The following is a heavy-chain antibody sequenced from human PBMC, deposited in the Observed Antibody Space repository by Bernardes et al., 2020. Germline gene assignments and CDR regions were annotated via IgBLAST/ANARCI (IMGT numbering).Heavy chain of an antibody. CDR1: GFTFSSYS. V-gene: IGHV3-48*02. J-gene: IGHJ6*02. CDR3: ARAAPQYSSSWYAYYGMDV. CDR2: ISSSSSTI. D-gene: IGHD6-13*01. Sequence: GGSLRLSCAASGFTFSSYSMNWVRQAPGKGLEWVSYISSSSSTIYYADSVKGRFTISRDNAKNSLYLQMNSLRDEDTAVYYCARAAPQYSSSWYAYYGMDVWGQGTTVTVSS.